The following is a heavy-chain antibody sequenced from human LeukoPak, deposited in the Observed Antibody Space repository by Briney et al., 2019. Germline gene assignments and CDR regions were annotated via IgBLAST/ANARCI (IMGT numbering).Heavy chain of an antibody. CDR1: GFTVSSNY. J-gene: IGHJ4*02. V-gene: IGHV3-66*01. CDR2: IYSGCST. CDR3: ARAPSSGGRQPNY. Sequence: PGGSLRLSCAASGFTVSSNYMSWVRQAPGKGLEWVSDIYSGCSTYYSDSVKGRFTISRDNSKNTLYLQMNSLRAEDTAVYYCARAPSSGGRQPNYWGQGTLVTVSS. D-gene: IGHD4-23*01.